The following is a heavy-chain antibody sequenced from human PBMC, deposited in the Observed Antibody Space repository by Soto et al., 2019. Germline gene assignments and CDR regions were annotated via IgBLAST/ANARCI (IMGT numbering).Heavy chain of an antibody. V-gene: IGHV3-74*01. CDR1: GYTFSSYW. Sequence: EVQLVESGGGLVQPGGSLRLSCAASGYTFSSYWMHWVRQAPGKGLVWVSRVNGDGSSTSYADPVKGRFTISRDNAKNRVDLQMDSLRAEDTAVYYCARVMANLPWYFDYWGQGTLVTVSS. J-gene: IGHJ4*02. CDR3: ARVMANLPWYFDY. D-gene: IGHD2-8*01. CDR2: VNGDGSST.